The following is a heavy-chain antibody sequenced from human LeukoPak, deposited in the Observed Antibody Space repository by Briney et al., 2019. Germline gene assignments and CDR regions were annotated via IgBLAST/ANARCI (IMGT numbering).Heavy chain of an antibody. Sequence: WIRQPPGKGLEWIGSIYYSGSTYYNPSLKSRVTISVDTSKNQFFLKLSSVTAADTAVYYCARARYVNSFYAFDIWGQGTLVTVSS. D-gene: IGHD3-9*01. CDR3: ARARYVNSFYAFDI. V-gene: IGHV4-39*07. CDR2: IYYSGST. J-gene: IGHJ3*02.